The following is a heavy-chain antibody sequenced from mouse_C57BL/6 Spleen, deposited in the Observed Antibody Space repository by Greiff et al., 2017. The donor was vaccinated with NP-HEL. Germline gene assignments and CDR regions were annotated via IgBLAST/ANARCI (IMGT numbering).Heavy chain of an antibody. CDR1: GFTFSSYA. CDR3: ARAYYGSSGRYFDV. D-gene: IGHD1-1*01. V-gene: IGHV5-4*03. Sequence: EVKLMESGGGLVKPGGSLKLSCAASGFTFSSYAMSWVRQTPEKRLEWVATISDGGSYTYYPDNVKGRFTISRDNAKNNLYLQMSHLKSEDTAMYYCARAYYGSSGRYFDVWGTGTTVTVSS. J-gene: IGHJ1*03. CDR2: ISDGGSYT.